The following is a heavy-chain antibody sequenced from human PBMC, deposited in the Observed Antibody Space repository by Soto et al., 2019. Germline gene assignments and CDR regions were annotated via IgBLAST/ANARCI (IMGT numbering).Heavy chain of an antibody. CDR1: GYSFTSYW. J-gene: IGHJ5*02. Sequence: GESLKISCKGSGYSFTSYWIGWVRQMPGKGLEWMGIIYPGDSDTRYSPSFQGQVTISADKSISTAYLQWSSLKASDTAMYYCARDFLSGYPNNNWFDPWGQGTLVTVSS. D-gene: IGHD3-3*01. CDR3: ARDFLSGYPNNNWFDP. CDR2: IYPGDSDT. V-gene: IGHV5-51*01.